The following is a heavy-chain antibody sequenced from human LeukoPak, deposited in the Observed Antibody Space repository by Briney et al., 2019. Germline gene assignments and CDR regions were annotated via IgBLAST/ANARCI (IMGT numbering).Heavy chain of an antibody. Sequence: GGSLRLSCAASGFTVSSNYMSWVRQAPGKGLEWVSVIYSGGSTYYADSVKGRFTISRDNSKNTLYLQMNSLRAEDTAVYYCAKGTLYCSGGSCPSFDYWGQGTLVTVSS. D-gene: IGHD2-15*01. CDR3: AKGTLYCSGGSCPSFDY. J-gene: IGHJ4*02. CDR1: GFTVSSNY. V-gene: IGHV3-66*02. CDR2: IYSGGST.